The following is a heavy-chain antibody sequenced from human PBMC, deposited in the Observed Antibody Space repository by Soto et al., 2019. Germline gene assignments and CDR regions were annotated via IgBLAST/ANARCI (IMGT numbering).Heavy chain of an antibody. D-gene: IGHD3-16*01. CDR1: GYSFTNYW. CDR2: IYPGDSDT. J-gene: IGHJ6*02. CDR3: ARQRGAVGGRYYYGMDV. Sequence: GESLKISCKGSGYSFTNYWIDWVRQMPGKGLEWMGIIYPGDSDTTYSPSFQGQVTISVDKSISTAYLHWSSLKTSDTATYYCARQRGAVGGRYYYGMDVWGQGSTVTVSS. V-gene: IGHV5-51*01.